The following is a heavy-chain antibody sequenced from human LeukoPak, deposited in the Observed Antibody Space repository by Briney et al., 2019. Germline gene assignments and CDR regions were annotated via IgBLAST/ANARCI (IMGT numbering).Heavy chain of an antibody. CDR3: ARAVTISDIDV. CDR2: INPDSGDI. Sequence: ASVKVSCKASGYTLTDYRIHWVRQAPGQGREWMGWINPDSGDIHSAQKFQGRVTMTRDTSTSTAYMELSRLGYDDTAVYYCARAVTISDIDVWGKGSLVTVSS. CDR1: GYTLTDYR. J-gene: IGHJ6*03. V-gene: IGHV1-2*02. D-gene: IGHD3-3*01.